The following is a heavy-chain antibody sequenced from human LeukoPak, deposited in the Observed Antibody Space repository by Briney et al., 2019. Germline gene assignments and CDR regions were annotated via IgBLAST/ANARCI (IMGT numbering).Heavy chain of an antibody. CDR2: IYPGDSDT. V-gene: IGHV5-51*01. D-gene: IGHD2-2*01. CDR3: ARGRYCTSTSCSHFDY. J-gene: IGHJ4*02. Sequence: GESLKISCMGSGYSFTNYWIAWVRQMPGRGLEWVGIIYPGDSDTRYSPSFQGQVTISGDRSISTAYLQWSSLKASDTAMYYCARGRYCTSTSCSHFDYWGQGTLVTVSS. CDR1: GYSFTNYW.